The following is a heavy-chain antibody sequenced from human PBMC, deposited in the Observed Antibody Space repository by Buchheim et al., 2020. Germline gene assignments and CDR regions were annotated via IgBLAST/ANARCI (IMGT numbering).Heavy chain of an antibody. V-gene: IGHV3-7*01. Sequence: VQLVESEGGLVQPGGSLRLSCAASGFTFSSYWMSWVRQAPGKGLEWVANIKQDGSEKYYVDSVKGRFTISRDNAKNSLYLQMNGLRAEDTAVYYCALGGDCSSTSCYNFDYWGQGTL. CDR2: IKQDGSEK. J-gene: IGHJ4*02. D-gene: IGHD2-2*02. CDR3: ALGGDCSSTSCYNFDY. CDR1: GFTFSSYW.